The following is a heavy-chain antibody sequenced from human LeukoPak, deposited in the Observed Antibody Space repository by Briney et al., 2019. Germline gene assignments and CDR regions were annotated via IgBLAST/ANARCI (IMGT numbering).Heavy chain of an antibody. CDR3: AKDISNWNSRHFDY. Sequence: PGRSLRLSCAASGFTFSIYGIHWVRHAPGKGLEWVSLINANGGNTYYVDSVKGRFTISRDNSKSSLYLQMNSLRTEDTALYYCAKDISNWNSRHFDYWGQGTLVTVSS. J-gene: IGHJ4*02. CDR2: INANGGNT. D-gene: IGHD1-7*01. V-gene: IGHV3-43*02. CDR1: GFTFSIYG.